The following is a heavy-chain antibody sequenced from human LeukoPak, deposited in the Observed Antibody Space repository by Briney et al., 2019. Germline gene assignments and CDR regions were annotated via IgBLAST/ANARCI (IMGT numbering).Heavy chain of an antibody. Sequence: GGSLRLSCAASGFTFSSYAMHWVRQAPGKGLEWVAVISYDGSNKYYADSVKGRFTISRDNSKNTLYLQMNSLRAEDTAVYYCARDPGDSSGPWGQGTLVTVSS. CDR1: GFTFSSYA. D-gene: IGHD3-22*01. J-gene: IGHJ5*02. V-gene: IGHV3-30-3*01. CDR2: ISYDGSNK. CDR3: ARDPGDSSGP.